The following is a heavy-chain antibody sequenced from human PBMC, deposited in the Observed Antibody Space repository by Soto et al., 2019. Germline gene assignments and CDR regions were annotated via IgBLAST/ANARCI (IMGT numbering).Heavy chain of an antibody. CDR3: ARQGFGPLHGLVDV. CDR1: GGSISSYY. J-gene: IGHJ6*02. CDR2: VHHSWGS. Sequence: QVQLQESGPGLVKPWGTLSLCCTVSGGSISSYYWSWIRLPPGKPMEWIGYVHHSWGSSYNPSLQSRVAISLDTSKSQFSLELTSVTAADTAVYYCARQGFGPLHGLVDVWGQGTTVIVSS. D-gene: IGHD3-10*01. V-gene: IGHV4-59*08.